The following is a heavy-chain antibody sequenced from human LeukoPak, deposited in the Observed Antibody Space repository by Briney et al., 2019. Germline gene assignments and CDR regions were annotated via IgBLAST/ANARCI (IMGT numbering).Heavy chain of an antibody. Sequence: PSETLSLTCAVYGGSFSGYYWSWIRQPPGKGLEWIGEINHSGSTNYNPSLKSRVTISVDTSKNQFSLKLSSVTAADTAVYYCASQTSLTYYADYWGQGTLVTVSS. V-gene: IGHV4-34*01. CDR3: ASQTSLTYYADY. D-gene: IGHD3-10*01. CDR1: GGSFSGYY. CDR2: INHSGST. J-gene: IGHJ4*02.